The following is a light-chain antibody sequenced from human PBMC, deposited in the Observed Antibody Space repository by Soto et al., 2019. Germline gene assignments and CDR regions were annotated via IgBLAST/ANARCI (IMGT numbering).Light chain of an antibody. J-gene: IGKJ2*01. CDR3: QQYNSYPYT. Sequence: DIQMTQSPSTLSASVGDRVTITCRASQSISSWLAWYQQKPGKAPKLLIYKASNLASGVPSRFSGSGSGTEFTLTISSLQPEDFATYYCQQYNSYPYTFGQGTKLEIK. CDR1: QSISSW. V-gene: IGKV1-5*03. CDR2: KAS.